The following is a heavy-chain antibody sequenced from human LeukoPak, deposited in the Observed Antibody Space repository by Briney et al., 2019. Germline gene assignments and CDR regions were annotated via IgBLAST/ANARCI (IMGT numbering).Heavy chain of an antibody. D-gene: IGHD3-3*01. CDR1: GFTFTDSA. CDR2: ISDTGGRT. J-gene: IGHJ5*02. CDR3: AKGGQDFDFWRFDL. Sequence: GESLRLSCAASGFTFTDSAVSWVRHSPGEGLKWVSSISDTGGRTYYADSVKGRFTITRDNSRNTVSLQMNSLTAGDTARYYCAKGGQDFDFWRFDLWGQGILVIVSS. V-gene: IGHV3-23*01.